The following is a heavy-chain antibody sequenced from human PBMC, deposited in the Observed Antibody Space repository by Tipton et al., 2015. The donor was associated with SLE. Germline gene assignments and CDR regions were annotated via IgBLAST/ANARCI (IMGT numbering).Heavy chain of an antibody. CDR1: GFTFRDYW. J-gene: IGHJ4*02. D-gene: IGHD5-18*01. CDR2: INPDGSVR. Sequence: SLRLSCLTSGFTFRDYWMTWVRQAPGKGLVWVSRINPDGSVRSYADSVKGRFTISRDSGKNTLYLEMNSQTVADTGVYYCARDSKGLLWGQGTQVTVSA. CDR3: ARDSKGLL. V-gene: IGHV3-74*01.